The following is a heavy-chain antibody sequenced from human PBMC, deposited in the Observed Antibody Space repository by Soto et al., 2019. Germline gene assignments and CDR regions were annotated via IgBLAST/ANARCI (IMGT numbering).Heavy chain of an antibody. J-gene: IGHJ5*02. Sequence: QVQLVQSGAEVKKSGASVKVSCKASGYTFTSYDINWVRQATGQGLEWMGWMNPNSGNTGYAQKFQGRVTMPSNTYISTAYMELSSLRYEETAGYYWARERSAAGTGWFDPWGQGTLVTVSS. CDR3: ARERSAAGTGWFDP. V-gene: IGHV1-8*01. CDR1: GYTFTSYD. D-gene: IGHD6-13*01. CDR2: MNPNSGNT.